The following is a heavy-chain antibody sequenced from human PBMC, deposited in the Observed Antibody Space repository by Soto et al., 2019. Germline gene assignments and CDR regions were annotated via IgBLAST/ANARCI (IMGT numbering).Heavy chain of an antibody. Sequence: ASVKVSCKSSGYPFTHYGITWIRQAPGQGLEWMGWISPFNGSTVYAQKLQGRVTMTSDTSTSTVYMELSSLRSEDTAVYYCATAIVVAVYEYWGQGTLVTVSS. D-gene: IGHD3-22*01. CDR2: ISPFNGST. CDR3: ATAIVVAVYEY. J-gene: IGHJ4*02. V-gene: IGHV1-18*01. CDR1: GYPFTHYG.